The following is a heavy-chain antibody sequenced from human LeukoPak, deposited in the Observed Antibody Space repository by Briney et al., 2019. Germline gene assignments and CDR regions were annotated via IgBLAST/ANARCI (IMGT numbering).Heavy chain of an antibody. Sequence: GGSLRLSCAASGFTFSSYGMHWVRQAPGKGLEWVAVISYDGSNKYYADSVKGRFTISRDNSKNTLYLQMGSLRPEDMAVYYCARGPQGQRRGYFYYYMDVWGKGTTVIVSS. CDR2: ISYDGSNK. CDR1: GFTFSSYG. D-gene: IGHD1-1*01. V-gene: IGHV3-30*03. J-gene: IGHJ6*03. CDR3: ARGPQGQRRGYFYYYMDV.